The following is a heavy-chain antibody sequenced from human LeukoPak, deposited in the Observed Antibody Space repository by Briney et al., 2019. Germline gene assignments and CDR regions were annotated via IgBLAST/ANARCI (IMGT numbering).Heavy chain of an antibody. D-gene: IGHD6-19*01. V-gene: IGHV4-59*08. CDR2: IYYSGST. J-gene: IGHJ5*02. Sequence: SETLSLTCTVSGDSISSYYWSWIRQPAGKGLEWIGYIYYSGSTNYNPSLKSRVTISVDTSKNQFSLKLSSVTAADTAVYYCARRVAVAGLQNWFDPWGQGTLVTASS. CDR3: ARRVAVAGLQNWFDP. CDR1: GDSISSYY.